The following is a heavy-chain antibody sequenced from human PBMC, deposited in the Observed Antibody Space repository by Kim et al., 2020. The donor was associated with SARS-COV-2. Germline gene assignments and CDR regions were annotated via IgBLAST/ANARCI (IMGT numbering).Heavy chain of an antibody. V-gene: IGHV1-69*13. CDR2: LVPMIGTG. J-gene: IGHJ4*02. Sequence: SVKVSCKASGGTFSTYAISWVRQAPGQGLEWLGGLVPMIGTGVHTQKFQDRVKISADESTSIAYMELSSLRSDDTAVYYCASGDEYGNLFEFWGQGTLVTVSS. CDR1: GGTFSTYA. D-gene: IGHD6-6*01. CDR3: ASGDEYGNLFEF.